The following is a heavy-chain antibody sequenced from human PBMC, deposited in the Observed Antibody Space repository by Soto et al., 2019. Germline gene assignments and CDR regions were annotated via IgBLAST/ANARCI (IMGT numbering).Heavy chain of an antibody. CDR2: IYPGDSDT. D-gene: IGHD6-13*01. V-gene: IGHV5-51*01. J-gene: IGHJ6*02. CDR1: RYSFTSYW. Sequence: PGASLKISCKRSRYSFTSYWIGWVRQMPGKGLAWMGIIYPGDSDTRYRPSFQGQVTISADKSISTAYLQWSSLKASDTAMYYCARLSQEKQMVPYYGMDVWHPGTTVT. CDR3: ARLSQEKQMVPYYGMDV.